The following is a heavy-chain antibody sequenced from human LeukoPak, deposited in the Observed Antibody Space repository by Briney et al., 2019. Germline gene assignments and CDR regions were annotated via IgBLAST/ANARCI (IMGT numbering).Heavy chain of an antibody. CDR1: GYSFTSYW. J-gene: IGHJ4*02. Sequence: GESLKISCKGSGYSFTSYWIGWVRQMPGKGLEWMGIIYPGDSDTRYSPSFQGQVTTSADKSISTAYLQWSSLKASDTAMYYCATDMSEYYDYVWGSYQNWGQGTLVTVSS. V-gene: IGHV5-51*01. CDR2: IYPGDSDT. CDR3: ATDMSEYYDYVWGSYQN. D-gene: IGHD3-16*02.